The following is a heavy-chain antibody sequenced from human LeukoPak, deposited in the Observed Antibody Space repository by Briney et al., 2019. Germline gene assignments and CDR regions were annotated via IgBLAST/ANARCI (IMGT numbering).Heavy chain of an antibody. CDR2: IYSGGST. CDR1: GFTVSSNY. D-gene: IGHD6-19*01. J-gene: IGHJ3*02. Sequence: GGSLRLSCAASGFTVSSNYMSWVRQAPGKGLEWVSVIYSGGSTYYADSVKGRFTISRDNSKNTLYLQMNSLRAEDTAVYYCARALYSSGWYGAFDIWGQGTMVTAS. CDR3: ARALYSSGWYGAFDI. V-gene: IGHV3-66*02.